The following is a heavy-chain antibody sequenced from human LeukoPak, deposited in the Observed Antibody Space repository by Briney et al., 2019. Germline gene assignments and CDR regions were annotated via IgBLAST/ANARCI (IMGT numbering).Heavy chain of an antibody. CDR2: INPNSGGT. Sequence: ASVKVSCKASGYTFTGYYMHWVRQAPGQGLEWMGWINPNSGGTNYAQKFQGRVTITADESTSAAYMELSSLRSEDTAVYYCARGGDSGYDLYYYYYYMDVWGKGTTVTISS. CDR1: GYTFTGYY. D-gene: IGHD5-12*01. CDR3: ARGGDSGYDLYYYYYYMDV. V-gene: IGHV1-2*02. J-gene: IGHJ6*03.